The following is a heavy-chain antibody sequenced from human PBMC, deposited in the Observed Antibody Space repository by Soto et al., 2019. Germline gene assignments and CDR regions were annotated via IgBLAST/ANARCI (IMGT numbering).Heavy chain of an antibody. D-gene: IGHD6-19*01. V-gene: IGHV3-21*01. CDR3: AREARAVAGPRWYKLMNWFDP. J-gene: IGHJ5*02. Sequence: LSLTCAASGFTFSSYSMNWVRQAPGKGLGWVSSISSSSSYIYYADSVKGRFTISRDNAKNSLYLQMNSLRAEDTAVYYCAREARAVAGPRWYKLMNWFDPWGQGTLVTVSS. CDR2: ISSSSSYI. CDR1: GFTFSSYS.